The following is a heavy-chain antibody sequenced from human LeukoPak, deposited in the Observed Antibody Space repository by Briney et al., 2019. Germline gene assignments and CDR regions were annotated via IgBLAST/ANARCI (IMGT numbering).Heavy chain of an antibody. CDR1: GFTFSSYG. D-gene: IGHD4-11*01. CDR3: ARVVRGDYPSVYSRREYFDY. J-gene: IGHJ4*02. Sequence: GGSLRLSCAASGFTFSSYGMHWVRQAPGKGLEWVAYIRSDGSKEYHADSVKGRFTISRDNSKNTLYLQMNSLRAEDTAVYYCARVVRGDYPSVYSRREYFDYWGQGTLVTVSS. V-gene: IGHV3-30*02. CDR2: IRSDGSKE.